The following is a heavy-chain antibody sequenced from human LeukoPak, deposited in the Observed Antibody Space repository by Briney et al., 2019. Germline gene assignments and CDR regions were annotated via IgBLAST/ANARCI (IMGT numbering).Heavy chain of an antibody. CDR2: FDPEDGET. D-gene: IGHD2-2*01. CDR3: ETVGHCSSTSCPKGKWLDP. V-gene: IGHV1-24*01. CDR1: GYTFTGYY. Sequence: ASVKVSCKASGYTFTGYYMHWVRQAPGQGREWMGGFDPEDGETIYAQKFQGRVTMTEDTSTDTAYMELSSLGSEDTAVYYCETVGHCSSTSCPKGKWLDPWAQGTLDTVST. J-gene: IGHJ5*02.